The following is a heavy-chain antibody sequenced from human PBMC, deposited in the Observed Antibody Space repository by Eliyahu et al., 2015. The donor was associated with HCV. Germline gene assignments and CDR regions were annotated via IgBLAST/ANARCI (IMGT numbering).Heavy chain of an antibody. CDR3: AHPDPFGSGTHYFEY. Sequence: QVQLVQSGAEVKKPGSSVKVSCKASGGTFSTYTISWLRQAPGQGLGWMGRIIPILGVVNYAEKFQGRVTITADKSTSMGYMELSSLRSEDTAVYYCAHPDPFGSGTHYFEYWGQGTLVTVSS. CDR1: GGTFSTYT. D-gene: IGHD3-10*01. CDR2: IIPILGVV. J-gene: IGHJ4*02. V-gene: IGHV1-69*02.